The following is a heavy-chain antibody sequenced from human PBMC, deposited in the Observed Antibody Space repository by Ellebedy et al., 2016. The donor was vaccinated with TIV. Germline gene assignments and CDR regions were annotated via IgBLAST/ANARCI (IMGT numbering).Heavy chain of an antibody. CDR1: GGTFSSYD. CDR3: ARGLHDSSGYYSPPTP. V-gene: IGHV1-8*02. J-gene: IGHJ5*02. CDR2: MNPNSGNT. Sequence: AASVKVSCKASGGTFSSYDINWVRQATGQGLEWMGWMNPNSGNTGYAQKFQGRVTMTRNTSISKAYMELSSLRSEDTAVYYCARGLHDSSGYYSPPTPWGQGTLVTVSS. D-gene: IGHD3-22*01.